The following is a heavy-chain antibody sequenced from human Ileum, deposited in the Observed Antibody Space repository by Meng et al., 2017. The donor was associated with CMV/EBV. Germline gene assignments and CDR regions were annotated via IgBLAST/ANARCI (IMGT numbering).Heavy chain of an antibody. V-gene: IGHV3-48*04. CDR1: GFSFSNYG. CDR3: ASDYSNWGY. D-gene: IGHD4-11*01. Sequence: ESLKISCATSGFSFSNYGMNWVRQAPGKGLEWISYISPTGDTKYADSVKGRFTISRDNAWNSLYLQMNSLRADDTAVYYCASDYSNWGYWGQGTLVTVSS. J-gene: IGHJ4*02. CDR2: ISPTGDTK.